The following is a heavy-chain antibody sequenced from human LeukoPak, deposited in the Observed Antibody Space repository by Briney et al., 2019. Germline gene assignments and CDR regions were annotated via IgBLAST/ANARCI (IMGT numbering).Heavy chain of an antibody. CDR2: ISYDGSSR. V-gene: IGHV3-30*04. D-gene: IGHD3-3*02. CDR3: ARPYLERSLKFCMDV. J-gene: IGHJ6*03. Sequence: GGSLRLSCAASGFSFNNFAMHWVRQALGKGLEWVAHISYDGSSRYNEDSVKGRFTISRDDSKNTLYLQMNSLRPEDTAVYYCARPYLERSLKFCMDVWGKGTTVTVSS. CDR1: GFSFNNFA.